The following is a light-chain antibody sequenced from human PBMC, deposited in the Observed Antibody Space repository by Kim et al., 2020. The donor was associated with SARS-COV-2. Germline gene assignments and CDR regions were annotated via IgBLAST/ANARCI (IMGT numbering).Light chain of an antibody. CDR1: SSLVGDYNY. CDR2: DVS. CDR3: TSYTGADTVV. J-gene: IGLJ2*01. Sequence: QSALTQPASVSGSPGQSITISCTGTSSLVGDYNYVSWYQQHPDKAPKLIIYDVSDRPSGVSTHFSGSKSGNTASLTISGLQAADEADYYCTSYTGADTVVFGGGTQLTVL. V-gene: IGLV2-14*03.